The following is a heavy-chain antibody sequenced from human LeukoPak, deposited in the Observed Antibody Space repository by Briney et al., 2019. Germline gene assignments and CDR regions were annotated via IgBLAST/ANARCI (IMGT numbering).Heavy chain of an antibody. Sequence: GGSLRLSCAASGFTFSSYAMSWVRQAPGKGLEWVSAISGSGGSTYYADSVKGRFTISRDNSKNTLYLQMNSLRAEDTAVYYCSFPDIVVVPAAMRAFDIWGQGTMVTVSS. CDR2: ISGSGGST. D-gene: IGHD2-2*01. J-gene: IGHJ3*02. CDR1: GFTFSSYA. V-gene: IGHV3-23*01. CDR3: SFPDIVVVPAAMRAFDI.